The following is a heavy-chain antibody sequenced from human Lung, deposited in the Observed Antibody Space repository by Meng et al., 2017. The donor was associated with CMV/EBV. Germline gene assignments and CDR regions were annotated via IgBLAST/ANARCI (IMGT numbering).Heavy chain of an antibody. CDR1: GFTFSGSA. Sequence: GESLKISCAASGFTFSGSAMHWVRQASGKGLEWVGRIRSKANSYATAYAASVKGRFTISRDDSKNTAYLQMNSLKTEDTDVYYCTRRGPAAMGGMDVWGQGXTVTVSS. J-gene: IGHJ6*02. D-gene: IGHD2-2*01. CDR2: IRSKANSYAT. CDR3: TRRGPAAMGGMDV. V-gene: IGHV3-73*01.